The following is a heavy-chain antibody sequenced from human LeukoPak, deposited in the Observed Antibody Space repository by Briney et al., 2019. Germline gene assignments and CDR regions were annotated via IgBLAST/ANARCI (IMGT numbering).Heavy chain of an antibody. D-gene: IGHD6-13*01. V-gene: IGHV3-33*01. CDR3: VRGVGVSRFNYFDP. CDR2: IWYDASNK. CDR1: GFTFSSFG. Sequence: SGGCLTLSCAASGFTFSSFGMHWVRQAPGKGLEWVAVIWYDASNKYYADSVKGRFTISRDNSKNTLFLQMNSLRDDDTAVYYCVRGVGVSRFNYFDPWGQGTLVIVSS. J-gene: IGHJ5*02.